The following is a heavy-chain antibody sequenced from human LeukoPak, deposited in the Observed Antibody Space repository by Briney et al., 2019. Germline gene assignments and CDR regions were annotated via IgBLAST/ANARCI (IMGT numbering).Heavy chain of an antibody. V-gene: IGHV3-13*01. Sequence: GGSLRLSCAASGFTFSSSDMHWVRQATGRGREWVSAIGNAGDTYCPGSVKGRLTISRENAKNSLYLQMNSLRAGDTAVYYCARSDRSGYYSFWGQGTLVTVSS. CDR2: IGNAGDT. D-gene: IGHD3-22*01. CDR1: GFTFSSSD. CDR3: ARSDRSGYYSF. J-gene: IGHJ4*02.